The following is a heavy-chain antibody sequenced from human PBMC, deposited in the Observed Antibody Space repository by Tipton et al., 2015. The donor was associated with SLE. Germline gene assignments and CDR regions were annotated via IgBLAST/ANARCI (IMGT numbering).Heavy chain of an antibody. Sequence: TLSLTCTVSGDSISSYYWSWIRQPPGKGLEWIGYIYYSGSTNYNPSLKSRVTISVDTSKNQFSLKLSSVTAADTAVHYCARERAYYDFWSGYPDYYYYGMDVWGQGTTVTVSS. D-gene: IGHD3-3*01. J-gene: IGHJ6*02. CDR2: IYYSGST. CDR3: ARERAYYDFWSGYPDYYYYGMDV. CDR1: GDSISSYY. V-gene: IGHV4-59*01.